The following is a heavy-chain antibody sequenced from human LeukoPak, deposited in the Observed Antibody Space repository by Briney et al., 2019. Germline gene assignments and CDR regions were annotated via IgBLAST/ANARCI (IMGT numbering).Heavy chain of an antibody. Sequence: PGGSLRLSCAASGFTFSSYVMQWVRQAPGKGLEWVAVIWYDGSNKYCADSVKGRFTMSRDNSKNTLYLQMNSLRAEDTAVYYCARDFGYHFDYWGQGTLVTVSS. CDR1: GFTFSSYV. D-gene: IGHD5-18*01. V-gene: IGHV3-33*01. J-gene: IGHJ4*02. CDR3: ARDFGYHFDY. CDR2: IWYDGSNK.